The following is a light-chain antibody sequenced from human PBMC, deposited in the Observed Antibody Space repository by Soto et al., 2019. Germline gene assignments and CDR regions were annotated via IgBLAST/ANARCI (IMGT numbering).Light chain of an antibody. J-gene: IGKJ3*01. CDR3: QQYGRSPFT. CDR1: QSVTSSS. Sequence: EIVLTQSPGTLSLSPGERATLSCRASQSVTSSSLAWYQQKPGQAPRLLIYGASSRATGIPDRFSGSGSGTDFALTIRRLEPEDFAVYYCQQYGRSPFTFGPGTKVDIK. CDR2: GAS. V-gene: IGKV3-20*01.